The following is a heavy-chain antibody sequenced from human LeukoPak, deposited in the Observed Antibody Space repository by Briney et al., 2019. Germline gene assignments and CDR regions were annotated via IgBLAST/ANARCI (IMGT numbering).Heavy chain of an antibody. CDR2: ISAYNHKT. CDR3: ARGTGCTGGSCSYYGMDV. CDR1: GYSFTNYD. D-gene: IGHD2-15*01. J-gene: IGHJ6*02. Sequence: ASVNVSCKTSGYSFTNYDINWVRQAPGQGLEWMGWISAYNHKTNYAKKFQGRVTMTPDTSTSTAYMELRSLRSDDTAVYYCARGTGCTGGSCSYYGMDVWGQGTTVTVSS. V-gene: IGHV1-18*01.